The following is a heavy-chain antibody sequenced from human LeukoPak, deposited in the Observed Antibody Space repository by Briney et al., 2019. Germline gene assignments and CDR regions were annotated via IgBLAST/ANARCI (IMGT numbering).Heavy chain of an antibody. J-gene: IGHJ5*02. Sequence: GGSLRLSCAASGFTFSSYAMHWVRQAPGKGLEWVAVISYDGSNKYYADSVKGRFTISRDNSKNTLYLQMNSLRAEDTAVYYCARADTYYDFWNGYHEGFDPWGQGTLVTVSS. V-gene: IGHV3-30*04. CDR1: GFTFSSYA. CDR2: ISYDGSNK. CDR3: ARADTYYDFWNGYHEGFDP. D-gene: IGHD3-3*01.